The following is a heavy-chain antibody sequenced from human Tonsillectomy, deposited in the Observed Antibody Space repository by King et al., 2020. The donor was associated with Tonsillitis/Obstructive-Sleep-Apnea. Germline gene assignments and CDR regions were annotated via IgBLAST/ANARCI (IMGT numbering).Heavy chain of an antibody. CDR2: INPNSGGT. D-gene: IGHD4-11*01. V-gene: IGHV1-2*06. CDR1: GYTFTGYY. CDR3: ARTSGDYSPPYTS. Sequence: QLVQSGAEVKKPGASVKVSCKASGYTFTGYYMHWVRQAPGQGLEWMGRINPNSGGTNYAQKFQGRVTMTRDTSISTAYMELSRLRSDDTAVYYCARTSGDYSPPYTSWGQGTLVTVSS. J-gene: IGHJ4*02.